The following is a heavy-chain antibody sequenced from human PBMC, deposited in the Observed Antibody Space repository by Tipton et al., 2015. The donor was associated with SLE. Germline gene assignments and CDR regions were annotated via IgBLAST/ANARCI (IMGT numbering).Heavy chain of an antibody. D-gene: IGHD6-13*01. J-gene: IGHJ6*03. CDR3: ARLGAGGAAAGTYYYYYYMDV. CDR1: GGSISSHY. Sequence: TLSLTCTVSGGSISSHYWSWIRQPPGKGLEWIGYIYYSGSTNYNPSLKSRVTISVDTSKNQFSLKLSSVTAADTAVYYCARLGAGGAAAGTYYYYYYMDVWGKGTTVTVSS. V-gene: IGHV4-59*11. CDR2: IYYSGST.